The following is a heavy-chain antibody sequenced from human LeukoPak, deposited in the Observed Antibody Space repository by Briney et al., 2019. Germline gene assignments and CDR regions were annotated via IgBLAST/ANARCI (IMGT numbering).Heavy chain of an antibody. J-gene: IGHJ4*02. Sequence: PSETLSLTCTVSGGSISSSSYYWGWIRQPPGKGLEWIGSIYYSGSTYYNPSLKSRVTISVDTSKNQFSLRLSSVTAADTAVYYCARDGTTYYDFWSGYYNFDYWGQGTLVTVSS. CDR2: IYYSGST. CDR3: ARDGTTYYDFWSGYYNFDY. V-gene: IGHV4-39*07. D-gene: IGHD3-3*01. CDR1: GGSISSSSYY.